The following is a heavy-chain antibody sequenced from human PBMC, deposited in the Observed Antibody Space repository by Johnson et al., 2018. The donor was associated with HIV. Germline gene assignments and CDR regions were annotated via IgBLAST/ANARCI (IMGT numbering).Heavy chain of an antibody. Sequence: VQLVESGGGLVQPGGSLRLSCAASGFTVSSNYMSWVRQAPGKGLEYVSAISSNGGSTYYANSVKGRFTISRDNSKNTLYLQMGSLRAEDTAVYYCASEAKHHVVANRVSSFDIWGQGTMVTVSA. D-gene: IGHD2-15*01. CDR1: GFTVSSNY. V-gene: IGHV3-64*01. J-gene: IGHJ3*02. CDR2: ISSNGGST. CDR3: ASEAKHHVVANRVSSFDI.